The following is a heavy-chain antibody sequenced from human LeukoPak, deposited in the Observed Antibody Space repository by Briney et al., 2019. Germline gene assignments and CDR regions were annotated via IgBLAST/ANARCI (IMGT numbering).Heavy chain of an antibody. CDR2: IYYSGST. CDR3: ARDLANWGNWYFDL. V-gene: IGHV4-59*01. J-gene: IGHJ2*01. D-gene: IGHD7-27*01. CDR1: GGSISSYY. Sequence: SETLSLTCTVSGGSISSYYWSWIRQPPGKGLEWLGYIYYSGSTNYNPSLKSRVTISVDTSKNQFSLKLSSVTAANTAVYYCARDLANWGNWYFDLWGRGTLVTVSS.